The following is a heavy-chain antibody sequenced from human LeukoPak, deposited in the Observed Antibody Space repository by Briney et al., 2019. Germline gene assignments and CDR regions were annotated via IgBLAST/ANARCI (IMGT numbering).Heavy chain of an antibody. CDR1: GFTVSSNY. D-gene: IGHD3-22*01. CDR2: IYSGGST. Sequence: GGSLRLSCAASGFTVSSNYMSWVRQAPGKGLEWVSVIYSGGSTYYADSVKGRFTISRDNSKNTLYLQMNSLRAEDTAVYYCARDYYDSSGAGSLWGQRTLVTVSS. J-gene: IGHJ4*02. CDR3: ARDYYDSSGAGSL. V-gene: IGHV3-66*02.